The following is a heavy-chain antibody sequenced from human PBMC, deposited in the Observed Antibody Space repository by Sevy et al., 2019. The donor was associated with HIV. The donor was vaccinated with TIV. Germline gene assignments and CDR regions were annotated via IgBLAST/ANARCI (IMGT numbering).Heavy chain of an antibody. J-gene: IGHJ3*02. V-gene: IGHV3-7*01. D-gene: IGHD2-21*02. Sequence: GGSLRLSCAASGFTFSNYWMSWVRQAPGKGLEWVANIKQGGSEKYYVDSVKGRFTISRDNAKNSLYLQTNSLRVEDTAVYYCARGGDDGAFDIWGQGTMVTVSS. CDR2: IKQGGSEK. CDR1: GFTFSNYW. CDR3: ARGGDDGAFDI.